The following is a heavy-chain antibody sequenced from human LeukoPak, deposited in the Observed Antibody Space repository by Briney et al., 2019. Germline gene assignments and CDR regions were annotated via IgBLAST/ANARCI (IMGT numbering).Heavy chain of an antibody. CDR2: ISSSSSTI. D-gene: IGHD1-26*01. CDR3: AKDMRELSY. Sequence: GGSLRLSCAASGFTFSSYSMNWVRQAPGKGLEWVSYISSSSSTIYYADSVKGRFTISRDNAKNSLYLQMNSLRAEDTAVYYCAKDMRELSYWGQGTLVTVSS. CDR1: GFTFSSYS. J-gene: IGHJ4*02. V-gene: IGHV3-48*01.